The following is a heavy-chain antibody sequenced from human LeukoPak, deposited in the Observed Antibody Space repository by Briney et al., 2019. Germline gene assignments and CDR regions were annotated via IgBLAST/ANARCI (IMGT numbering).Heavy chain of an antibody. J-gene: IGHJ4*02. V-gene: IGHV1-18*01. Sequence: ASVKVSCKASGYTFSSHGITWVRQAPGQGLEWMGWISANNGNTNYAQKLQGRVTVTTDTSTSIAYMELRSLRSDDTAVYYCAREGTAGRYYFDYWGQGTLVTASS. CDR2: ISANNGNT. CDR3: AREGTAGRYYFDY. CDR1: GYTFSSHG. D-gene: IGHD3-10*01.